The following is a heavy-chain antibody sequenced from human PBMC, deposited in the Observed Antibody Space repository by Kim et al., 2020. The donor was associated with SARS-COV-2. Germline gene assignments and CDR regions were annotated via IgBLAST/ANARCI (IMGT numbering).Heavy chain of an antibody. V-gene: IGHV3-23*01. CDR1: GFTFSSYA. CDR2: ISGSGGST. Sequence: GALRLSCAASGFTFSSYAMSWVRQAPGKGLEWVSAISGSGGSTYYADSVKGRFTISRDNSKNTLYLQMNSLRAEDTAVYYCAKDGVAGSGFGELFGKGGFDYWGQGTLVTVSS. J-gene: IGHJ4*02. D-gene: IGHD3-10*01. CDR3: AKDGVAGSGFGELFGKGGFDY.